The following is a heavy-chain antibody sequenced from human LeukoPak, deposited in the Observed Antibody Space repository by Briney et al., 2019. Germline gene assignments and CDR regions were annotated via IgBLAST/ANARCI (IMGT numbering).Heavy chain of an antibody. V-gene: IGHV3-53*01. J-gene: IGHJ6*02. CDR2: IYSGGST. Sequence: GGSLRLSCAASGFTVSSNYMSWVRQAPGKGLEWVSVIYSGGSTYYADSVKGRFTISRDNSKNTLCLQMNSLRAEDTAVYYCARVLDYYDSSGYYAGMDVWGQGTTVTVSS. CDR1: GFTVSSNY. CDR3: ARVLDYYDSSGYYAGMDV. D-gene: IGHD3-22*01.